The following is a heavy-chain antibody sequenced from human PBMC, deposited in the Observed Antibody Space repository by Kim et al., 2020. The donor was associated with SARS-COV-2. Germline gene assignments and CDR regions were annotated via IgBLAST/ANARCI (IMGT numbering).Heavy chain of an antibody. Sequence: SGPTLVNPTQTLTLTCTFSEFSLSTSGVGVGWIRQPPGKALEWLALIYWDDGKRYSPSLKSRLTITKDTSKNQVVLTMTNMDPVDTATYYCAHRLSGKYYYPFDYWGQGTLVTVSS. CDR3: AHRLSGKYYYPFDY. V-gene: IGHV2-5*02. CDR1: EFSLSTSGVG. CDR2: IYWDDGK. D-gene: IGHD1-26*01. J-gene: IGHJ4*02.